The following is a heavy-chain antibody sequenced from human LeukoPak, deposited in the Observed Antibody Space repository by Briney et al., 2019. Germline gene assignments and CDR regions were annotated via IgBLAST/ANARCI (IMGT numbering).Heavy chain of an antibody. CDR1: GGSISSGGYY. CDR3: ARHRRLLWFGEDPVYFDY. CDR2: IYHSGST. D-gene: IGHD3-10*01. J-gene: IGHJ4*02. V-gene: IGHV4-30-2*01. Sequence: NPTQTLSLTCTVSGGSISSGGYYWSWIRQPPGKGLEWIGYIYHSGSTYYNPSLKSRVTISVDRSKNQFSLKLSSVTAADTAVYYCARHRRLLWFGEDPVYFDYWGQGTLVTVSS.